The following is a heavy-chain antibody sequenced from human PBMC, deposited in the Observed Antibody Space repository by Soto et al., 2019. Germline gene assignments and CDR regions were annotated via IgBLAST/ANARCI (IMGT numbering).Heavy chain of an antibody. Sequence: QMQLLQSGPEVKKPGTSVNVSCKASGFTITSADVQWVRQTRGQRLEWIGWIAGGSGSTNYAQQFQGRLAITRDMSTSTVYMELSSLGSEDTAVYYCAADWSNGPFDIWGQGTLVTVSS. CDR1: GFTITSAD. CDR3: AADWSNGPFDI. J-gene: IGHJ4*02. CDR2: IAGGSGST. D-gene: IGHD3-3*01. V-gene: IGHV1-58*01.